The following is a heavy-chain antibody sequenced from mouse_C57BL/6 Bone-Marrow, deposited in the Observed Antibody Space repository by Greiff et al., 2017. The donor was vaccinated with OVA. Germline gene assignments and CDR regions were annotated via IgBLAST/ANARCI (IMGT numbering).Heavy chain of an antibody. D-gene: IGHD2-12*01. V-gene: IGHV1-63*01. Sequence: QVQLKESGAELVRPGTSVKMSCKASGYTFTNYWIGWAKQRPGHGLEWIGDIYPGGGYTNYNEKFKGKATLTADKSSSTAYMQFSSLTSEDSAIYYCARHPYYTSCDDWGHGTTLTVSS. CDR1: GYTFTNYW. J-gene: IGHJ2*01. CDR3: ARHPYYTSCDD. CDR2: IYPGGGYT.